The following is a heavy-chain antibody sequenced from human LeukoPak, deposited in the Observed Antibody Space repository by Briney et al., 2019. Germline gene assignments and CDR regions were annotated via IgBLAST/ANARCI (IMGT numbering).Heavy chain of an antibody. Sequence: GGSLRLSCAASGFTFRNNWMTWVRQAPGKGLEWVAHIKEDGSAQNYIDSVKGRFTISRDNAKNSLFLQMNSLRAEDTAVYYCARDQGQGITGTFDYWGQGTLVTVSS. CDR1: GFTFRNNW. CDR3: ARDQGQGITGTFDY. V-gene: IGHV3-7*01. D-gene: IGHD1-20*01. CDR2: IKEDGSAQ. J-gene: IGHJ4*02.